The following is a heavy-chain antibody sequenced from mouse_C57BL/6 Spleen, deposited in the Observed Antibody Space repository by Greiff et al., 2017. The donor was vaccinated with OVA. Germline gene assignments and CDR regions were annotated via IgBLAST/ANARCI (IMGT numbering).Heavy chain of an antibody. Sequence: QVQLQQSGAELVRPGTSVKMSCKASGYTFTNYWIGWAKQRPGHGLEWIGDIYPGGGYTNYNEKFKGKATLTADKSSSTAYMQFSSLTSGDSAIYYCAREGDYYYAMDYWGQGTSVTVSS. V-gene: IGHV1-63*01. CDR3: AREGDYYYAMDY. CDR1: GYTFTNYW. J-gene: IGHJ4*01. CDR2: IYPGGGYT.